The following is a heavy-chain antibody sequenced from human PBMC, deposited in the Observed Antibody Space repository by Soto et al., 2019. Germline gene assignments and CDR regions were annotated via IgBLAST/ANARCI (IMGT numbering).Heavy chain of an antibody. J-gene: IGHJ5*02. V-gene: IGHV4-59*01. Sequence: SETLSLTCTVSGGSISSYYWSWIRQPPGKGLEWIGYIYYSGSTNYNPSLKSRVTISVDTSKNQFSLKLSSVTAADTAVYYCARTPRYCSSTSCYVENWFDPWGQGTLVTVSS. CDR2: IYYSGST. CDR1: GGSISSYY. D-gene: IGHD2-2*01. CDR3: ARTPRYCSSTSCYVENWFDP.